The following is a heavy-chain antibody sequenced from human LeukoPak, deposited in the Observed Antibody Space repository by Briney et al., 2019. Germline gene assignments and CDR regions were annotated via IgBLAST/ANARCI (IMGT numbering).Heavy chain of an antibody. J-gene: IGHJ4*02. V-gene: IGHV4-59*01. CDR2: IYYSGST. D-gene: IGHD1-14*01. CDR1: GGSISSYY. CDR3: ARSGPPDYLDF. Sequence: PSQTLSLTCTVSGGSISSYYWSWIRQPPGKGLEWIGYIYYSGSTNYNPSLKSRVTISVDKSKNQFSLKLNSVTAADTAVYYCARSGPPDYLDFWGQGTLVTVSS.